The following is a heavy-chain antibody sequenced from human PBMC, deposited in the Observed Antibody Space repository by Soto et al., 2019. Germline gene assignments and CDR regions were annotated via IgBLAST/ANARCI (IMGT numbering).Heavy chain of an antibody. CDR2: VQNSGRT. Sequence: SETLSLTCTVSGGSLSTYYWSWIRQPPGKGLEWIGYVQNSGRTNYNPSPNSRANISVDTSKTQFSLQLSSVTAADTAVYYCARERPYYGFDYWGQGTPVTVSS. J-gene: IGHJ4*02. CDR1: GGSLSTYY. V-gene: IGHV4-59*01. D-gene: IGHD3-22*01. CDR3: ARERPYYGFDY.